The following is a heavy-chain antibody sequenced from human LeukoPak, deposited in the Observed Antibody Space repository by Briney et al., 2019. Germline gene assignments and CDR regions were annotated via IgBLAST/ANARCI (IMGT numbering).Heavy chain of an antibody. J-gene: IGHJ6*02. Sequence: GGSLRLSCEASGFTFSTYSMNWVRQAPGKGLEWVSYISDSTGNIYYADSVKGRFTISRDNAKSSLCLQMNGLRDEDTAVYYCARESFSDYAMDVWGQGTTVTVSS. D-gene: IGHD3-16*01. CDR3: ARESFSDYAMDV. V-gene: IGHV3-48*02. CDR1: GFTFSTYS. CDR2: ISDSTGNI.